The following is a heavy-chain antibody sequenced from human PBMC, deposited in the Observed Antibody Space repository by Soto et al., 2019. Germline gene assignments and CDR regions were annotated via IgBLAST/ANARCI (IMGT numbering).Heavy chain of an antibody. V-gene: IGHV3-23*01. CDR2: ISGSGGST. Sequence: RRYWRTSYTASGFTLGPGAIIWGRQAPGKGLEWVSAISGSGGSTYYADSVKGRFTISRDNSKNTLYLQMNSLRAEDTAVYYCAKESGGIGGSFDSWGQGP. D-gene: IGHD2-15*01. CDR1: GFTLGPGA. J-gene: IGHJ4*02. CDR3: AKESGGIGGSFDS.